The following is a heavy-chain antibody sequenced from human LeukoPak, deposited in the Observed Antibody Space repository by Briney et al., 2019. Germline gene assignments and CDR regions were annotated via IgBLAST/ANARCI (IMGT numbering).Heavy chain of an antibody. CDR1: GDSITSYF. Sequence: SETLSLTCTVSGDSITSYFWSWIRQPPGKGLEWIGSIYYSGSTYYNPSLKSRVTISVEMSKNQFSLKLTSVTAADTAVYYCARQDYYDSSGFYIWGQGTMVTVSS. CDR2: IYYSGST. V-gene: IGHV4-39*01. CDR3: ARQDYYDSSGFYI. J-gene: IGHJ3*02. D-gene: IGHD3-22*01.